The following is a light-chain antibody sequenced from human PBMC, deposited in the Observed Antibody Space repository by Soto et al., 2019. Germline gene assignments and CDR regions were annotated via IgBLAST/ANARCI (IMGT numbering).Light chain of an antibody. V-gene: IGLV1-40*01. Sequence: QSVLTQPPSVSGAPGQRVSISCSGSSSDIGAGHDVHWYQHLPGTAPKLLIYDNINRPSGVPDRFSGSKSGTSASLAITGLQAEDEADYYCQSYDSSLSGYVFGTGTQLTVL. CDR1: SSDIGAGHD. J-gene: IGLJ1*01. CDR3: QSYDSSLSGYV. CDR2: DNI.